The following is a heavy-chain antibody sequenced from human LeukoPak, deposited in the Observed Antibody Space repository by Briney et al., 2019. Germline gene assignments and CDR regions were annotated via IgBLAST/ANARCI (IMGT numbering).Heavy chain of an antibody. CDR1: GGSISSYY. D-gene: IGHD3-9*01. CDR2: IYYSGST. V-gene: IGHV4-59*01. CDR3: ARGAWLSGYPDAFDI. Sequence: SETLSLTCTVSGGSISSYYRSWIRQPPGKGLEWIGYIYYSGSTNYNPSLKSRVTISVDTSKNQFSLKLSSVTAADTAVYYCARGAWLSGYPDAFDIWGQGTMVTVSS. J-gene: IGHJ3*02.